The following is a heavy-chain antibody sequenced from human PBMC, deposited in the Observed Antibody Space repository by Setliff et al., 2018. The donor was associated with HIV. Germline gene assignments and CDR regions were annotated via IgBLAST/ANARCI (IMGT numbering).Heavy chain of an antibody. CDR2: ISYDGSNK. D-gene: IGHD3-22*01. CDR3: ARSKGHLYYDDDTGYVLRAFDI. V-gene: IGHV3-30*04. J-gene: IGHJ3*02. CDR1: GFTFSSYA. Sequence: LSCAASGFTFSSYAMHWVRQAPGKGLEWVAVISYDGSNKYYADSVKGRLTISRDNSKNTLYLQMNSLRAEDTAVYCCARSKGHLYYDDDTGYVLRAFDIWGQGTMVTVS.